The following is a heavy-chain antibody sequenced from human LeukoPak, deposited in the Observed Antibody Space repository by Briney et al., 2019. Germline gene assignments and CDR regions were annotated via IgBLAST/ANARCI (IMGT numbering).Heavy chain of an antibody. CDR3: ARGSSNIAGRNNWFDP. CDR1: GFTFSDSY. D-gene: IGHD6-6*01. CDR2: ISGSSSDV. J-gene: IGHJ5*02. Sequence: PGGSLRLSCAASGFTFSDSYMTWIRQAPGKGLELLSYISGSSSDVNYIDSVRGRFTISRDNAKNSLYLQMNSLRAEDTAVYYCARGSSNIAGRNNWFDPWGQGTLVTVSS. V-gene: IGHV3-11*06.